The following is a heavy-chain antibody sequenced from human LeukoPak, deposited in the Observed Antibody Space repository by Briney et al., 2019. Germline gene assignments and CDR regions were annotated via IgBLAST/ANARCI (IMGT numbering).Heavy chain of an antibody. CDR3: ARGERPGTYYYYGMDV. D-gene: IGHD6-6*01. CDR2: IYSGGST. CDR1: GFTVSSNY. J-gene: IGHJ6*02. Sequence: GGSLRLSCAASGFTVSSNYMSWVRQAPGKGLEWVSVIYSGGSTYYADSVKGRFTISRDNSKNTLYLQMNSLRAEDTAVYYCARGERPGTYYYYGMDVWGQGTTVTVSS. V-gene: IGHV3-53*01.